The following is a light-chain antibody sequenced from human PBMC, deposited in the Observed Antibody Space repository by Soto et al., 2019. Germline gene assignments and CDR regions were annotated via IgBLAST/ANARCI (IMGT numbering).Light chain of an antibody. CDR1: QSMKSN. CDR2: GAS. J-gene: IGKJ4*01. V-gene: IGKV3-15*01. CDR3: PQYNNWTLT. Sequence: IVITQSPATLSVSPGERATLSCRASQSMKSNLAWYQQKPGQAPRLLIYGASTRATGIPAVFRGSGSGTDFTRTISSLQSEDVAVDYCPQYNNWTLTFGAGTKVDIK.